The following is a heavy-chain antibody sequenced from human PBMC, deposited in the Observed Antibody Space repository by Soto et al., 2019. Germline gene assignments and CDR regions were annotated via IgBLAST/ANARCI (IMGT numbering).Heavy chain of an antibody. J-gene: IGHJ4*02. CDR1: GFTFSSYA. V-gene: IGHV3-23*01. CDR3: AKAPSGSGSYGAFDY. Sequence: GGSLRLSCAASGFTFSSYAMSWVRQAPGKGLEWVSAISGSGGSTYYADSVKGRFTISRDNSKNTLYLQMNSLRAEDTAVYYCAKAPSGSGSYGAFDYWGQGTLVTASS. CDR2: ISGSGGST. D-gene: IGHD3-10*01.